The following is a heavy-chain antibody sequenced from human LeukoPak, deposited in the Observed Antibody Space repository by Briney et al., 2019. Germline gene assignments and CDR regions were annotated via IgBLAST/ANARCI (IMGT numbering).Heavy chain of an antibody. CDR2: IYYSGST. Sequence: SETLSLTCTVSGGSISSSNYYWGWIRQPPGKGLEWIASIYYSGSTNYNPSLKSRVTISVDTSKNQFSLKLSSVTAADTAVYYCARLNSSGSTFDYWGQGTLVTVSS. CDR3: ARLNSSGSTFDY. CDR1: GGSISSSNYY. D-gene: IGHD6-19*01. V-gene: IGHV4-39*07. J-gene: IGHJ4*02.